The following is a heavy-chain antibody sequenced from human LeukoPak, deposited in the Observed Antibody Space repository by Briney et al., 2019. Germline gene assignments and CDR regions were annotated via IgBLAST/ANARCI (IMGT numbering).Heavy chain of an antibody. CDR1: GGSFSGYY. D-gene: IGHD6-13*01. CDR3: ARGAAYYYYYMDV. Sequence: SETLSLTCAVYGGSFSGYYWSWIGQPPGKGREGIGEINHSGSTNYNPSLKSRVTISVDTSKNQFSLKLSSVTAADTAVYYCARGAAYYYYYMDVWGKGTTVTVSS. V-gene: IGHV4-34*01. J-gene: IGHJ6*03. CDR2: INHSGST.